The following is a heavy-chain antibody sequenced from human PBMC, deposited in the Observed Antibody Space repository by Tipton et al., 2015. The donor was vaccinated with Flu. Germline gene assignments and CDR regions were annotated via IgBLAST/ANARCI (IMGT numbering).Heavy chain of an antibody. Sequence: SLRLSCVGSGFIFSSYEMNWVRQAPGKGLEWISYISSSGSLRYYADSVKGRFTVSRDDAKNSLYLQLNSLRVEDTALYFCARRPLPSSDDFFGMDVWGQGTTVTVSS. CDR1: GFIFSSYE. CDR3: ARRPLPSSDDFFGMDV. J-gene: IGHJ6*02. V-gene: IGHV3-48*03. CDR2: ISSSGSLR.